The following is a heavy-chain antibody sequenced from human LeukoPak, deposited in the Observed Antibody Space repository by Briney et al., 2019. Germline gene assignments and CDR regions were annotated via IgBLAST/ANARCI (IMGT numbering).Heavy chain of an antibody. CDR1: GGTFSSYA. J-gene: IGHJ4*02. Sequence: GASVKVSCKASGGTFSSYAITWVRQAPGQGLEWMGRIIPIFGTANYAQKFQGRVTITTDESTSTAYMELSTLRSDDTAVYYCARGRPPGDSSSWFLEGYFDIWGQGTLVTVSS. V-gene: IGHV1-69*05. CDR2: IIPIFGTA. D-gene: IGHD6-13*01. CDR3: ARGRPPGDSSSWFLEGYFDI.